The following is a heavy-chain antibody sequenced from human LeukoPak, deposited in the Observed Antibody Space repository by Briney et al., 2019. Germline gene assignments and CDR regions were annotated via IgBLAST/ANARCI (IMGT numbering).Heavy chain of an antibody. CDR1: GYSISSGFY. J-gene: IGHJ5*02. D-gene: IGHD3-3*01. Sequence: SETLSLTCSVSGYSISSGFYWGWIRQPPGKGLECIGIMFHSGSTYYNPSLKSRVTISVDTSKNQFSLKLSSVTAADTAVYYCARVGPKGRWYYDFWSGYYTGAVWFDPWGQGTLVTVSS. CDR2: MFHSGST. V-gene: IGHV4-38-2*02. CDR3: ARVGPKGRWYYDFWSGYYTGAVWFDP.